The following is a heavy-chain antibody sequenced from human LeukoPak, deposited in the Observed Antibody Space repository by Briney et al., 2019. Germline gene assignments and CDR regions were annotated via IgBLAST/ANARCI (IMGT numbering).Heavy chain of an antibody. CDR3: TTRYYDFWSGYLKDV. V-gene: IGHV3-15*01. CDR2: IKSKTDGGTT. CDR1: GFTFSNAW. Sequence: GGSLRLSCAASGFTFSNAWMSWVRQAPGKGLEWVGRIKSKTDGGTTDYAAPVKGRFTISRDDSKNTLYLQMNSLKTEDTAVYYCTTRYYDFWSGYLKDVWGKGATVTVSS. J-gene: IGHJ6*04. D-gene: IGHD3-3*01.